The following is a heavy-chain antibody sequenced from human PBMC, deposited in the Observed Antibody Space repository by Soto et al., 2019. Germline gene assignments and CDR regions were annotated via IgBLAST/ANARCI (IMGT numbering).Heavy chain of an antibody. D-gene: IGHD6-19*01. V-gene: IGHV3-23*01. J-gene: IGHJ4*02. CDR3: ARLEQWLYLVKY. Sequence: PGGSLRLSCAASGFTFSSYSIYWVRQAPGKGLEWVSGISGSGSGTYYAGSVKGRFTISGDNSKNTLYLQINSLRGEDTALYACARLEQWLYLVKYWGQGALVTVSS. CDR2: ISGSGSGT. CDR1: GFTFSSYS.